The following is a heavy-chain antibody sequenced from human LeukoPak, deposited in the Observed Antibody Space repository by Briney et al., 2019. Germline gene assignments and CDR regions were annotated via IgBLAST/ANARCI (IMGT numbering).Heavy chain of an antibody. Sequence: GGSLRLSCAASGFTFSSYGMHWVRQAPGKGLEWVAVIYSDGTTYYADSVKGRFIISRDNSKNTLYLHMHSLRAEDTAVYYCARDYPDYWGQGTLLTVSS. CDR2: IYSDGTT. J-gene: IGHJ4*02. CDR3: ARDYPDY. CDR1: GFTFSSYG. V-gene: IGHV3-66*01.